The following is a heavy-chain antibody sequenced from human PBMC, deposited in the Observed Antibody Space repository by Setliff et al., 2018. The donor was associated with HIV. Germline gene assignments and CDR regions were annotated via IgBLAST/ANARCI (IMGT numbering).Heavy chain of an antibody. CDR3: ARNQGDSSGWYAGDY. CDR2: INTSGGSA. CDR1: GYTFASYP. Sequence: ASVKVSCKASGYTFASYPMHWVRQAPGQGLEWMGVINTSGGSAGYAEEFRGRVTMTRDTSTSTVYMDLRNLRSEDTAVYYCARNQGDSSGWYAGDYWGHGTLVTVSS. V-gene: IGHV1-46*01. J-gene: IGHJ4*01. D-gene: IGHD6-19*01.